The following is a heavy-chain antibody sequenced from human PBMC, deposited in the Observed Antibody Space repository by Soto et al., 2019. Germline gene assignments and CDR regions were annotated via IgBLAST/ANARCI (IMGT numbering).Heavy chain of an antibody. Sequence: DVQLAESGGGLVQPGGSLRLSGAASGFTFSSYEMNWVRQAPGKGLEWVVYISSNGGNIYYADSVRGRFTISRDNAENSLHLQMNSLTAEDTAVYYCARSQTTRGFDIWGQGTMVIVSS. V-gene: IGHV3-48*03. D-gene: IGHD1-1*01. J-gene: IGHJ3*02. CDR1: GFTFSSYE. CDR3: ARSQTTRGFDI. CDR2: ISSNGGNI.